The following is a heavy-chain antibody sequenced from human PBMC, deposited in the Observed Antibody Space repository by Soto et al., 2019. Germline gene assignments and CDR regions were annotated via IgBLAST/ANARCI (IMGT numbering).Heavy chain of an antibody. Sequence: MTVSCKSSGYSFTGYYIHWVRQAPVQVLEWMGWINPDSGATNYAQNFQGRVTLTSDTSISTASMDLTSLTSDDTAVYYCARGDYGTGGYPFPYFDYWGQGNLVTVSS. V-gene: IGHV1-2*02. CDR3: ARGDYGTGGYPFPYFDY. CDR2: INPDSGAT. J-gene: IGHJ4*02. CDR1: GYSFTGYY. D-gene: IGHD2-8*02.